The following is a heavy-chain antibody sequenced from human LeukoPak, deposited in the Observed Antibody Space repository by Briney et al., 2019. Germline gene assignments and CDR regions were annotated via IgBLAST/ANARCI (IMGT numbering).Heavy chain of an antibody. J-gene: IGHJ4*02. V-gene: IGHV3-64D*06. CDR1: GFTFSSYA. CDR2: ISSNGGST. CDR3: VNRGGLLLYFIY. Sequence: PGGSLRLSCSASGFTFSSYAMCWVRQAPGKGLEYVSGISSNGGSTYYADSVKGRFTISRDNSKNTLYLQMSSLRAEDTAVYYCVNRGGLLLYFIYWGQGTLVTVSS. D-gene: IGHD3-22*01.